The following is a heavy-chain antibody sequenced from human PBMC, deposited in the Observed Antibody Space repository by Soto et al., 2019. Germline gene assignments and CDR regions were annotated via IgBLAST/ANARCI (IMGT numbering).Heavy chain of an antibody. CDR1: GGSISSYY. J-gene: IGHJ4*02. D-gene: IGHD3-22*01. CDR3: ERGETYYYDSSGSIAGY. CDR2: IYYSGST. Sequence: SETLSLTCTVSGGSISSYYWSWIRQPPGKGLEWIGYIYYSGSTNYNPSLKSRVTISVDTSKNQFSLKLSSLRSEDTAVYYCERGETYYYDSSGSIAGYWGQGTLVTVSS. V-gene: IGHV4-59*01.